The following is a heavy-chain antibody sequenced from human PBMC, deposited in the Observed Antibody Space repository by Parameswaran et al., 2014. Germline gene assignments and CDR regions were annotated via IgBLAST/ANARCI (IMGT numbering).Heavy chain of an antibody. Sequence: VRQAPGKGLEWIGSIYHSGSTYYNPSLKSRVTISVDTSKNQFSLKLSSVTAADTAVYYCARDYNSFKGDAFDIWGQGTMVTVSS. J-gene: IGHJ3*02. CDR3: ARDYNSFKGDAFDI. V-gene: IGHV4-38-2*02. CDR2: IYHSGST. D-gene: IGHD3-10*01.